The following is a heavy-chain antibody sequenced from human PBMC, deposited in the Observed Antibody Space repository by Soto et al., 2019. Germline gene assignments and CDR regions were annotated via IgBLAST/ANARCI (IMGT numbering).Heavy chain of an antibody. J-gene: IGHJ6*02. CDR3: ARGAEGMGIAVAGFGGWYYYYGMDV. CDR2: MNPNSGNT. V-gene: IGHV1-8*01. Sequence: QVQLVQSGAEVKKPGASVKVSCKASGYTFTSYDINWVRQATGQGLEWMGWMNPNSGNTGYAQKFQGRVTMTRNTSISTAYRELSSLRSEDTAVYYCARGAEGMGIAVAGFGGWYYYYGMDVWGQGTTVTVSS. CDR1: GYTFTSYD. D-gene: IGHD6-19*01.